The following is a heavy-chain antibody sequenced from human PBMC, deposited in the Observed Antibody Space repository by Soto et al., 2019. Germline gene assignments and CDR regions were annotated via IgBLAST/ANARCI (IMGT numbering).Heavy chain of an antibody. CDR1: GYTFTGYY. J-gene: IGHJ6*02. V-gene: IGHV1-2*02. CDR3: AREWAGTYYYGMDV. D-gene: IGHD6-19*01. Sequence: EASVKVSCKASGYTFTGYYMHWVRQAPGQGLEWMGWINPNSGGTNYAQKFQGRVTMTRDTSISTAYMELSRLRSDDTAVYYCAREWAGTYYYGMDVCGQRTTVTVSS. CDR2: INPNSGGT.